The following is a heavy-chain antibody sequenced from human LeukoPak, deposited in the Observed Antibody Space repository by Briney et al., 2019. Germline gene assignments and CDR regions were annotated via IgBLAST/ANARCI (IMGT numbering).Heavy chain of an antibody. CDR1: GGSISSYY. CDR2: IYYSGST. CDR3: ARMYYYDSSGYYSWYFDL. Sequence: SETLSLTCTVSGGSISSYYWSWMRQPPGKGLEWIGYIYYSGSTNYNPSLKSRVTISVDTSKNQFSLKLSSVTAADTAVYYCARMYYYDSSGYYSWYFDLWGRGTLVTVSS. J-gene: IGHJ2*01. D-gene: IGHD3-22*01. V-gene: IGHV4-59*01.